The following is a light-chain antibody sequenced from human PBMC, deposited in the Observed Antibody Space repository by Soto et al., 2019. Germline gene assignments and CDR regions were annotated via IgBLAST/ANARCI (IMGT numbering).Light chain of an antibody. CDR2: DVS. CDR1: SSDVGGYNY. CDR3: SSYTSSSALGV. J-gene: IGLJ1*01. V-gene: IGLV2-14*03. Sequence: QSVLTQPASVSGSPGQSSTISCTGTSSDVGGYNYVSWYQHHPGKAPKLMIYDVSNRPSGVSNRFSGSKSGNTASLTISGLQAEDEADYYCSSYTSSSALGVFGTGTKVTVL.